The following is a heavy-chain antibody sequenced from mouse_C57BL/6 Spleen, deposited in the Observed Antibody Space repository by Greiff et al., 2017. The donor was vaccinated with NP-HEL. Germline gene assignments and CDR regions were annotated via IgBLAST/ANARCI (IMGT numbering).Heavy chain of an antibody. CDR1: GYSFTGYY. J-gene: IGHJ3*01. CDR3: VLNWDKFAY. V-gene: IGHV1-42*01. Sequence: VQLQQSGPELVKPGASVKISCKASGYSFTGYYMNWVKQSPEKSLEWIGEINPSTGGTTYNQKFKAKATLTVDKSSSTAYMQLKSLTSEDSAVYYCVLNWDKFAYWGQGTLVTVSA. CDR2: INPSTGGT. D-gene: IGHD4-1*01.